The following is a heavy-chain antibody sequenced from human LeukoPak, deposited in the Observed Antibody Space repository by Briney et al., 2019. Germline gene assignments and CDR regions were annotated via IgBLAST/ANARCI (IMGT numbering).Heavy chain of an antibody. CDR1: GYTFTGYY. CDR3: ARAVVFRGSAYFDY. V-gene: IGHV1-18*04. CDR2: ISAYNGNT. D-gene: IGHD1-26*01. J-gene: IGHJ4*02. Sequence: ASVKASDKASGYTFTGYYMHWVRQAPGQGLEWMGWISAYNGNTNYAQKLQGRVTMTTDTSTSTAYMELRSLRSDDTAVYYCARAVVFRGSAYFDYWGQGTLVTVSS.